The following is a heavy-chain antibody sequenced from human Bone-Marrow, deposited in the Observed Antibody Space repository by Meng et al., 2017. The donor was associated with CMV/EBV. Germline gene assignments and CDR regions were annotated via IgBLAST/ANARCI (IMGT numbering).Heavy chain of an antibody. J-gene: IGHJ4*02. V-gene: IGHV4-61*01. D-gene: IGHD2-2*01. CDR2: IYYSGST. Sequence: SETLSLTCTVSGGSVSSGSYSWSWIRQPPGKGLEWIGYIYYSGSTNYNPSLKSRVTISVNTSKNQFCLKLSSVTAADTAVYYCARQDILVVPTAMYYWGQGKLVTVSS. CDR3: ARQDILVVPTAMYY. CDR1: GGSVSSGSYS.